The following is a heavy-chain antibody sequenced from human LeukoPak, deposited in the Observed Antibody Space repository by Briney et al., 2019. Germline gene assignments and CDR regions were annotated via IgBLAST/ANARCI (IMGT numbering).Heavy chain of an antibody. D-gene: IGHD1-26*01. Sequence: ASVKVSCKASGYTFSSYAISWVRQAPGQGLEWMGWITTDKGNTNYAQKFQGRVTLTTDTSTSTAYMELRGLRPDDTAVYYCARRSGTYSDFDYWGQGTLVTVSS. J-gene: IGHJ4*02. V-gene: IGHV1-18*01. CDR2: ITTDKGNT. CDR1: GYTFSSYA. CDR3: ARRSGTYSDFDY.